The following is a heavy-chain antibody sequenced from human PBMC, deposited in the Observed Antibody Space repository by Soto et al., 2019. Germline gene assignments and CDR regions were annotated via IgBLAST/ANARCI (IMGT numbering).Heavy chain of an antibody. Sequence: SETLSLTCAAYGGSFSGYYWSWIRQPPGKGLEWIGEINHSVSTNYNPSLKSRVTISVYTSKNQFSLKLSSVTAADTAVYYCAGLGFNYDYVRGSYRDVDHWGQRTAVTVS. CDR1: GGSFSGYY. V-gene: IGHV4-34*01. J-gene: IGHJ4*02. D-gene: IGHD3-16*02. CDR2: INHSVST. CDR3: AGLGFNYDYVRGSYRDVDH.